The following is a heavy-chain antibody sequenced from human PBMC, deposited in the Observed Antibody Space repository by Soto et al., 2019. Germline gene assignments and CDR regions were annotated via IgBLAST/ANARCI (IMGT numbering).Heavy chain of an antibody. D-gene: IGHD3-16*01. V-gene: IGHV3-30*18. Sequence: LRLSCAASGFTFSSYGMHWVRQAPGKGLDWVAVISYDGSNKYYADSVKGRFTISRDNSKNTLYLQMNSLRAEDTAVYYCAKDGAAFDIWGQGTMVTVSS. J-gene: IGHJ3*02. CDR1: GFTFSSYG. CDR2: ISYDGSNK. CDR3: AKDGAAFDI.